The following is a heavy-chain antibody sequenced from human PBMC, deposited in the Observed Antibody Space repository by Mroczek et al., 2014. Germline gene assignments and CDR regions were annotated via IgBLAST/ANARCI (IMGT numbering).Heavy chain of an antibody. J-gene: IGHJ4*02. CDR3: ARVRYCSSTSCYGSYFDY. D-gene: IGHD2-2*01. V-gene: IGHV3-64*01. Sequence: VQLVQSGGGLVQPGGSLRLSCAASGFTFSSYAMHWVRQAPGKGLEYVSAISSNGGSTYYANSVKGRFTISRDNSKNTLYLQMGSLRAEDMAVYYCARVRYCSSTSCYGSYFDYWGQGTPGHRLL. CDR1: GFTFSSYA. CDR2: ISSNGGST.